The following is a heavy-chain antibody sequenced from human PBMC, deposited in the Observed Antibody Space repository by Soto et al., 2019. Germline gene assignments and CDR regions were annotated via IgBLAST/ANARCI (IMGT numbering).Heavy chain of an antibody. Sequence: DVQLLESGGGLVQPGGSLRLSCAASGFTFSNNAMSWVRQAPGKGLEWVSSISGSGGSTHYADAVKGRFTVSRDNSENTLYLQMKSLRAEDTALSYCAKDLCGSDRSCYHFDYWGQGALVTVSS. CDR2: ISGSGGST. V-gene: IGHV3-23*01. J-gene: IGHJ4*02. D-gene: IGHD2-15*01. CDR1: GFTFSNNA. CDR3: AKDLCGSDRSCYHFDY.